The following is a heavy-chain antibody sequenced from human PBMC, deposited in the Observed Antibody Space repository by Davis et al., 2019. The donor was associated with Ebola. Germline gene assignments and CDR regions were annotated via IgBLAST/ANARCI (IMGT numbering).Heavy chain of an antibody. D-gene: IGHD4/OR15-4a*01. Sequence: GGSLRLSCAASGFTFSSYSMNWVRQAPGKGLEWVSYISSSGSTIYYADSVKGRFTISRDNARNSLYLQMDSLRAEDTAVYYCARQKGLRYFDYWGQGTLVTVSS. V-gene: IGHV3-48*04. CDR3: ARQKGLRYFDY. J-gene: IGHJ4*02. CDR2: ISSSGSTI. CDR1: GFTFSSYS.